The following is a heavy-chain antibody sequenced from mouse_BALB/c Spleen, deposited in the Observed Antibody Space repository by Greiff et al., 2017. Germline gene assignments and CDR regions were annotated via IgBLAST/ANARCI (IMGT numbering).Heavy chain of an antibody. CDR1: GFTFSSYA. Sequence: EVMLVESGGGLVKPGGSLKLSCAASGFTFSSYAMSWVRQTPEKRLEWVASISSGGSTYYPDSVKGRFTISRDNARNILYLQMSSLRSEDTAMYYCARGSSSSYAMDYWGQGTSVTVSS. D-gene: IGHD1-3*01. CDR2: ISSGGST. V-gene: IGHV5-6-5*01. J-gene: IGHJ4*01. CDR3: ARGSSSSYAMDY.